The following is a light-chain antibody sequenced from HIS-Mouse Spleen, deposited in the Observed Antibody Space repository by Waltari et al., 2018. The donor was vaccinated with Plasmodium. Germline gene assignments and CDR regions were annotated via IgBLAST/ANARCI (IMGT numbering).Light chain of an antibody. V-gene: IGLV3-1*01. CDR1: KLGDKY. Sequence: SYELTQSPSVSVSPGQTASITCSGDKLGDKYACWYQQKPGQSPVLVIYQDSNRPSGIPERFSGSKSGNTATLTISGTQAMDEADYYCQAWDSSTWVFGGGTKLTVL. CDR2: QDS. J-gene: IGLJ3*02. CDR3: QAWDSSTWV.